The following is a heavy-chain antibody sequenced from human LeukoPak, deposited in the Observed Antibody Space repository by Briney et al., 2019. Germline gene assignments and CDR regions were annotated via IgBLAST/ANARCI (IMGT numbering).Heavy chain of an antibody. CDR1: GFTVSSNY. Sequence: GGSLRLSCAASGFTVSSNYMSWVRQAPGKGLEWVSTIYTGGSTYYADSVKDRFTISRDDSKSTLYLQMNSLRAEDTAVYSCARGLGSGYYNDWGRGTLVTVSS. V-gene: IGHV3-66*01. J-gene: IGHJ4*02. D-gene: IGHD3-22*01. CDR3: ARGLGSGYYND. CDR2: IYTGGST.